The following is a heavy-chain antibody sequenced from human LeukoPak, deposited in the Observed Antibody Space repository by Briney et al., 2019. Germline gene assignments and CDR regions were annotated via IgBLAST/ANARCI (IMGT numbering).Heavy chain of an antibody. CDR3: ARNGGGVAAFDI. CDR1: GYTFTVYY. J-gene: IGHJ3*02. V-gene: IGHV1-2*02. CDR2: INPNSGGT. Sequence: ASVKVSCKASGYTFTVYYMHWVRQAPGQGLEWMGWINPNSGGTNYAQKFQGRVTMTRDTSISTAYMELSRLRADDTAVYYCARNGGGVAAFDIWGQGTMVTVSS. D-gene: IGHD2-15*01.